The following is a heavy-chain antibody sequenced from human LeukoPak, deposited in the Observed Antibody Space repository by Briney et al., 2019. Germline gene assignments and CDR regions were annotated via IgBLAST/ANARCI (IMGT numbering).Heavy chain of an antibody. Sequence: GRSLRLSRAASGFTFSSYCMHWVRQAPGKGLEWVAVISYDGSNKYYADSVKGRFTISRDNSKNTLYLQMNSLRAEDTAVYYCAKDRCSSTSCHLGYWGQGTLVTVSS. J-gene: IGHJ4*02. CDR3: AKDRCSSTSCHLGY. CDR2: ISYDGSNK. CDR1: GFTFSSYC. V-gene: IGHV3-30*18. D-gene: IGHD2-2*01.